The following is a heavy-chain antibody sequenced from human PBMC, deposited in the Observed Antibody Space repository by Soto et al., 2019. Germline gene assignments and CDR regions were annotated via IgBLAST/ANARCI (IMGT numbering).Heavy chain of an antibody. J-gene: IGHJ6*02. Sequence: EVQLVESGGGLVQPGGSLRLSCAASGFTFSSYSMNWVRQAPGKGLEWVSYISSSSSTIYYADSVKGRFTISRDNAKNSLYLQMNSLRDEDTALYYCARHYRVCISTSCYYYYGMDVWGQGTTVTVSS. CDR1: GFTFSSYS. D-gene: IGHD2-2*01. CDR2: ISSSSSTI. CDR3: ARHYRVCISTSCYYYYGMDV. V-gene: IGHV3-48*02.